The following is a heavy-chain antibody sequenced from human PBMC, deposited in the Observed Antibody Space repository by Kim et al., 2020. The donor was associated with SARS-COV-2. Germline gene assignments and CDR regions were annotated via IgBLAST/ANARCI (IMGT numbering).Heavy chain of an antibody. V-gene: IGHV5-10-1*01. Sequence: SSPSFQGHVTISADKASSTAYLQWSSLKASDTAMYYCARRFGELSYPLDYWGQGTLVTVSS. J-gene: IGHJ4*02. D-gene: IGHD3-10*01. CDR3: ARRFGELSYPLDY.